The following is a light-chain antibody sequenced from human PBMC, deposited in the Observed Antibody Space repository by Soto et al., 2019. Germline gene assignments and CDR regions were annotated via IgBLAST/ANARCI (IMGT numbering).Light chain of an antibody. Sequence: EIVRARSAATPSVPPRQRDTLGGRASQYVNIYLAWYQQKPGQALRLLIYDASNRATAVPARFSGSGSGTDFTLTISSLESEDFAVYYCQQRANWPLTFGGGTKVDIK. V-gene: IGKV3-11*01. J-gene: IGKJ4*01. CDR3: QQRANWPLT. CDR1: QYVNIY. CDR2: DAS.